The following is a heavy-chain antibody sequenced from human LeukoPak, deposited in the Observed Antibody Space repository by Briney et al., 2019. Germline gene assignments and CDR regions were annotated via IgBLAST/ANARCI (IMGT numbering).Heavy chain of an antibody. J-gene: IGHJ4*02. CDR1: GSTFSSYA. D-gene: IGHD6-19*01. CDR2: INPNSGGT. CDR3: ARVAVAAAFDY. V-gene: IGHV1-2*02. Sequence: ASVKVSCKASGSTFSSYAISWVRQAPGQGLEWMGWINPNSGGTNYAQKFEGRVTMTRDTSISTAYMELSRLRSDDTAVYYCARVAVAAAFDYWGQGTLVTVSS.